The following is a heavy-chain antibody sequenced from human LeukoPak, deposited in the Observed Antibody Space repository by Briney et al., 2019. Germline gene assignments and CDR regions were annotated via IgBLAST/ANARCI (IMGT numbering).Heavy chain of an antibody. CDR1: GFTFGSYA. CDR2: ISGSGGST. CDR3: AKRSGYYYDSSGYVPFDY. Sequence: GGSLRLSXAASGFTFGSYAMSWVRQAPGKGLEWVSAISGSGGSTYYADSVKGRFTISRDNSKNTLYLQMNSLRAEDTAVYYCAKRSGYYYDSSGYVPFDYWGQGTLVTVSS. V-gene: IGHV3-23*01. D-gene: IGHD3-22*01. J-gene: IGHJ4*02.